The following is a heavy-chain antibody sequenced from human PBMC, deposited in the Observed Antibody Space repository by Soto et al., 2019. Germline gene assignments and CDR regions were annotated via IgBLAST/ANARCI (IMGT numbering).Heavy chain of an antibody. CDR2: IYYSGST. CDR1: GVSISSGGYY. J-gene: IGHJ5*02. V-gene: IGHV4-31*03. Sequence: QVQLQESGPGLVKPSQTLSLTCTVSGVSISSGGYYWSWIRQHPGKGLEWIGYIYYSGSTYYNPSPQSRATISVEAYTNHFSLTLRCVNAAETASYYCAGSVTPWGQGTLVTVSS. CDR3: AGSVTP. D-gene: IGHD3-10*01.